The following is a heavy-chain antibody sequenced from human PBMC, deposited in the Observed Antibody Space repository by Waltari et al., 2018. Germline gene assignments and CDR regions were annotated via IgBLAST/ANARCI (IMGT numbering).Heavy chain of an antibody. CDR3: ARTVAGFIGSWYFDL. V-gene: IGHV4-39*01. D-gene: IGHD6-19*01. CDR2: IYYSGGT. Sequence: LQLQESGPGLVKPSETLSLTCTVSGDSISSSSYYWGWIRQPPGKGPEWIASIYYSGGTCYNPALKSRVTISVDTSKNQFSLKLSSVTAADTAVYYCARTVAGFIGSWYFDLWGRGTLVTVSS. J-gene: IGHJ2*01. CDR1: GDSISSSSYY.